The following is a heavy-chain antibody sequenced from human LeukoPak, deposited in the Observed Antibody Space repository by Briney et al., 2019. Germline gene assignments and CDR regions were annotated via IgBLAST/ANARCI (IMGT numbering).Heavy chain of an antibody. D-gene: IGHD6-13*01. Sequence: GASVKVSCKASGYTFTGYYMHWVRQAPGQGLEWMGWINTNTGNPTYAQGFTGRFVFSLDTSVSTAYLQISSLKAEDTAVYYCARAIRIAAAGKDDYWGQGTLVTVSS. CDR2: INTNTGNP. CDR3: ARAIRIAAAGKDDY. V-gene: IGHV7-4-1*02. J-gene: IGHJ4*02. CDR1: GYTFTGYY.